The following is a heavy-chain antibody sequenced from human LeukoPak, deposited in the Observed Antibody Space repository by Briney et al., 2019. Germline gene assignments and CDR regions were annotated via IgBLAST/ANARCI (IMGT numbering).Heavy chain of an antibody. V-gene: IGHV3-23*01. Sequence: GRSLRLSCAASGFTFSSYGMHWVRQAPGKGLEWVSAISGSGGSTYYADSVKGRFTISRDNSKNTLYLQMNSLRAEDTAVYYCAKDQALHDAFDIWGQGTMVTVSS. CDR2: ISGSGGST. J-gene: IGHJ3*02. CDR1: GFTFSSYG. CDR3: AKDQALHDAFDI.